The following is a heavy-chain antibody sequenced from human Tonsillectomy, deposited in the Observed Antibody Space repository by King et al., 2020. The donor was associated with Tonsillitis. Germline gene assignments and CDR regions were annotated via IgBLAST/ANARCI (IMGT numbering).Heavy chain of an antibody. CDR2: MYTSGSP. J-gene: IGHJ4*02. D-gene: IGHD1-26*01. V-gene: IGHV4-61*02. CDR3: AGELQESWESHGY. CDR1: GDSISSANHH. Sequence: VQLQESGPGLVKPSQTLSLTCTVSGDSISSANHHWNWLRQPAGPGPEWSGHMYTSGSPTYNPSLKSHVTRSLDTSMNQFSLKLRSVTAADTAVYYCAGELQESWESHGYWGQGTVVTVSS.